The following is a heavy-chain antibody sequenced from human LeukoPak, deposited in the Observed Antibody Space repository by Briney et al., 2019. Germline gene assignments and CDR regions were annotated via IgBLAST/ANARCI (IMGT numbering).Heavy chain of an antibody. Sequence: GRSLRLSCAASGFTFDDYAMHWVRQAPGKGLEWVSGISWNSGSIGYADSVKGRFTISRDNAKNSLYLQMNSLRAEDTAVYYCARVSLILWFGGGNYMDVWGKGTTVTISS. CDR2: ISWNSGSI. J-gene: IGHJ6*03. CDR3: ARVSLILWFGGGNYMDV. V-gene: IGHV3-9*01. CDR1: GFTFDDYA. D-gene: IGHD3-10*01.